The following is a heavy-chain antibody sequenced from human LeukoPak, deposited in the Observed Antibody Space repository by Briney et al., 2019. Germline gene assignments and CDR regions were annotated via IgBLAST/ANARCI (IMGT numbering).Heavy chain of an antibody. J-gene: IGHJ5*02. V-gene: IGHV4-39*01. D-gene: IGHD3-16*02. CDR1: GGSISSSSYY. Sequence: PSETLSLTCTVSGGSISSSSYYWGWLRPPPGKGLEWFGSIYYSGSTYYNPSPKSPATITVATSKNHFTLKLSSATAADAAVYDCARHMITFGGVIVPSWFDPWGQGTLVTVSS. CDR3: ARHMITFGGVIVPSWFDP. CDR2: IYYSGST.